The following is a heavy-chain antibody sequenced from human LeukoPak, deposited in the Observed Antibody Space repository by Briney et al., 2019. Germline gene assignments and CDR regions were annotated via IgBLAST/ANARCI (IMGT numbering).Heavy chain of an antibody. CDR3: AREGSRGSGYPYYYYYMDV. V-gene: IGHV3-20*04. CDR2: INWNGGST. CDR1: GFTFDDYG. Sequence: GGSLRLSCAASGFTFDDYGMSWVRQAPRKGLEWVSGINWNGGSTGYADSVKGRFTISRDNAKNSLYLQMNSLRAEDTALYCCAREGSRGSGYPYYYYYMDVWGKGTTVTVSS. D-gene: IGHD3-3*01. J-gene: IGHJ6*03.